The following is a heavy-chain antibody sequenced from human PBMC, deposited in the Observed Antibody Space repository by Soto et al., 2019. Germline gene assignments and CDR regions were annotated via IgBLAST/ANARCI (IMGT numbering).Heavy chain of an antibody. D-gene: IGHD6-13*01. CDR2: ISYDGSNK. J-gene: IGHJ6*02. Sequence: GGSLRLSCAASGFTFSSYGMHWVRQAPGKGLEWVAVISYDGSNKYYADSVKGRFTISRDNSKNTLYLQMNSLRAEDTAVYYCAKDRTGIAAAGSYYYYYYGMDVWGQGTTVTVSS. CDR1: GFTFSSYG. V-gene: IGHV3-30*18. CDR3: AKDRTGIAAAGSYYYYYYGMDV.